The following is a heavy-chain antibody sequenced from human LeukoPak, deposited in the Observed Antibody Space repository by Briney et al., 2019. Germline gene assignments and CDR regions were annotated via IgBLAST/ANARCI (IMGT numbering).Heavy chain of an antibody. D-gene: IGHD6-13*01. J-gene: IGHJ4*02. CDR2: ISYRTSHI. CDR1: GFTFSDCD. Sequence: VGSLRLSCTASGFTFSDCDMNWFRQAPGKGLEWVSSISYRTSHIYYADSVKGRFTISRDNAKNSLYLQMDSLRAEDTAVYFCGRAFPPLRTAAAGDYWGQGTLVTVSS. CDR3: GRAFPPLRTAAAGDY. V-gene: IGHV3-21*01.